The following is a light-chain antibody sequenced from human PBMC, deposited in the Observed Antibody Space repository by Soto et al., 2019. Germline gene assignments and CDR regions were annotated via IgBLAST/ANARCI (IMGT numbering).Light chain of an antibody. J-gene: IGLJ3*02. CDR1: SSDVGGYNY. V-gene: IGLV2-14*01. Sequence: QSALTQPASVSGSPGQSITISCTGTSSDVGGYNYVSWYQQHPGKAPKLMIYEVSNRPSGVSNRFSGSKSGNTASLTISGLQAEDGADYYCSSYTSSITRVFGGGTQLTVL. CDR2: EVS. CDR3: SSYTSSITRV.